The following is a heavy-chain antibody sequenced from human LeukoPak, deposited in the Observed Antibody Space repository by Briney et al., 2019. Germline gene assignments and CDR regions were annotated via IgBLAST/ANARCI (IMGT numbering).Heavy chain of an antibody. D-gene: IGHD6-19*01. Sequence: PGGSLRLSCAASGFTFSTFDMSWVRQAPGKGLEWVSGISGSGGSTYYADSVKGRFTISRDNSKNTLYLQMNTLRVEDTAVYYCARGWGSSGWYDYWGQGALVTVSS. CDR2: ISGSGGST. CDR1: GFTFSTFD. CDR3: ARGWGSSGWYDY. V-gene: IGHV3-23*01. J-gene: IGHJ4*02.